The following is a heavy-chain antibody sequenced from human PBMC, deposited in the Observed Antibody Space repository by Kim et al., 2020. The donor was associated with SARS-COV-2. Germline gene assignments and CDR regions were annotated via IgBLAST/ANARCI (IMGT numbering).Heavy chain of an antibody. D-gene: IGHD3-3*01. CDR2: ISGDGGST. CDR3: AKDRFDDFWSGYSYGMDV. V-gene: IGHV3-43*02. J-gene: IGHJ6*02. Sequence: GGSLRLSCAASGFTFDDYAMHWVRQAPGKGLEWVSLISGDGGSTYYADSVKGRFTISRDNGKNSLYLQMNSLRTEDTALYYCAKDRFDDFWSGYSYGMDVWGQGTTVTVSS. CDR1: GFTFDDYA.